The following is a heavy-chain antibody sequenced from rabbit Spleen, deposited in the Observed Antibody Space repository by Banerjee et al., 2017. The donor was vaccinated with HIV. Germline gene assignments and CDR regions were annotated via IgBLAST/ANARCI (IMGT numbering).Heavy chain of an antibody. Sequence: QSLEESGGGLVQPEGSLTLTCTASGFSFSGSVYMCWVRQAPGKGLEWIGCIYTGSSGSTYYASWAKGRFTISKPSSTTVTLQMTSLTAADTATYFCARDDGTIGGYQFDLWGPGTLVTVS. CDR2: IYTGSSGST. CDR1: GFSFSGSVY. D-gene: IGHD3-1*01. V-gene: IGHV1S40*01. J-gene: IGHJ4*01. CDR3: ARDDGTIGGYQFDL.